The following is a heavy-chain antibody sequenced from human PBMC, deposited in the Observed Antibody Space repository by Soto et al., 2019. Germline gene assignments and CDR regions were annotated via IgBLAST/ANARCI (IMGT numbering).Heavy chain of an antibody. V-gene: IGHV4-4*02. CDR2: AHHSGRT. D-gene: IGHD4-17*01. CDR1: EGNMISIGW. J-gene: IGHJ4*02. CDR3: ARSEATVLDY. Sequence: XTKSLPNTVSEGNMISIGWWSWVRQSPGKGLEWIGEAHHSGRTNYNPSLKSRVTISVDKSKNHFSLKLSSVTAAVTAVYDGARSEATVLDYWGQGTLDTVSS.